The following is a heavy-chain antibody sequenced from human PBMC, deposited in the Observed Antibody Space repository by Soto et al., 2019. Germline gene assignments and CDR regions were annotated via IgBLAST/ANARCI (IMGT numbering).Heavy chain of an antibody. CDR2: MKQDGSEK. J-gene: IGHJ6*02. D-gene: IGHD6-19*01. CDR1: GFTFSRYW. V-gene: IGHV3-7*04. CDR3: ARDGGAVAGIAYYYGMDV. Sequence: EVPLVESGGGLVQPGGSLRLSCAASGFTFSRYWMSWVRQAPGKGLEWVANMKQDGSEKYYVDSVKGRFTISRDNAKNSLYLQMNSLRAEDTAIYYCARDGGAVAGIAYYYGMDVWGQGTTVTVSS.